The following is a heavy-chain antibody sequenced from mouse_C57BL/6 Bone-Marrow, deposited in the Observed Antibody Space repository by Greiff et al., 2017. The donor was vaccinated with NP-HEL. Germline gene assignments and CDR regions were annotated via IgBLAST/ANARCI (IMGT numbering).Heavy chain of an antibody. CDR2: IYPGSGST. CDR3: ARIGNYLFYAMDY. CDR1: GYTFTSYW. J-gene: IGHJ4*01. D-gene: IGHD2-1*01. Sequence: QVQLQQPGAELVKPGASVKMSCKASGYTFTSYWITWVKQRPGQGLEWIGDIYPGSGSTNYNEKFKSKATLTVDTSSSTAYMQLSSLTSEDSAIYFCARIGNYLFYAMDYWGQGTSVTVSS. V-gene: IGHV1-55*01.